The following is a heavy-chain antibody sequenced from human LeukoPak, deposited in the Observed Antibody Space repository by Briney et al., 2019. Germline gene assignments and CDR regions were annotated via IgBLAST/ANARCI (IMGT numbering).Heavy chain of an antibody. CDR3: ARNNALSNFDY. D-gene: IGHD1-14*01. V-gene: IGHV4-59*08. CDR1: GGSMSSYY. CDR2: IYYRGST. J-gene: IGHJ4*02. Sequence: SETLSLTCTVSGGSMSSYYWSWIRQPPGKGRGWIGYIYYRGSTNYNPSLKSRVTISVDTSKNQFSLKLSSVTAADTAVYYCARNNALSNFDYWGQGTLVAVSS.